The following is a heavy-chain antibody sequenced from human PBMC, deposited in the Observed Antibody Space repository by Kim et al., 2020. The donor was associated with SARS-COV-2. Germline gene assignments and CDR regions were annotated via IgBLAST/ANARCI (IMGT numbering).Heavy chain of an antibody. V-gene: IGHV4-61*01. D-gene: IGHD4-4*01. Sequence: SETLSLTCTVSGGSVSSGSYYWSWIRQPPGKGLEWIGYIYYSGSTNYNPSLKSRVTISVDTSKNQFPLKLSSVTAADTAVYYCARVVTPYYYYGMDVWG. CDR1: GGSVSSGSYY. J-gene: IGHJ6*02. CDR2: IYYSGST. CDR3: ARVVTPYYYYGMDV.